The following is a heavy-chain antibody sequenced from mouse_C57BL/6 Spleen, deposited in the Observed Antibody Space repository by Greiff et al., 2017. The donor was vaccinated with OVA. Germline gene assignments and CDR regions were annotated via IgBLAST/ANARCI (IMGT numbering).Heavy chain of an antibody. V-gene: IGHV1-4*01. Sequence: QVQLQQSGAELARPGASVKMSCKASGFTFTSYSMHWVKQRPGQGLEWIGYINPSSGYTKYNQKFKDKATLTADKSSNTAYMQLSSLTSEDSAVYYYGSSSYYAMDYWGQGTTVTVSS. J-gene: IGHJ4*01. CDR1: GFTFTSYS. CDR3: GSSSYYAMDY. D-gene: IGHD1-1*01. CDR2: INPSSGYT.